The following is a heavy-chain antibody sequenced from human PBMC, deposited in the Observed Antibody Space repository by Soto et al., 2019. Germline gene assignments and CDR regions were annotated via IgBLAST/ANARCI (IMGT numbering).Heavy chain of an antibody. V-gene: IGHV2-70*01. CDR2: INWDDDK. J-gene: IGHJ4*02. D-gene: IGHD2-2*01. Sequence: SGPTLVNPTQTLTLTCTFSGFSLGTSEMCVSWIRQPPGKALEWLALINWDDDKYYNTSLKTRLTISKDASKNQVVLTMTNMDPVDTATYYCARTTYSRTYYFDYWGQGTLVTVS. CDR1: GFSLGTSEMC. CDR3: ARTTYSRTYYFDY.